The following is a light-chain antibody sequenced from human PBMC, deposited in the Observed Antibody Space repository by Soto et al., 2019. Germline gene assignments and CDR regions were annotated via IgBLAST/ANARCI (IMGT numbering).Light chain of an antibody. CDR2: EDI. CDR1: ISDVGRYNL. Sequence: QSALTQPASVSGSPGQSITTSCTGTISDVGRYNLVSWYQQHPDKAPKLIIYEDIERPSGVSHRFSGSTSGNTASLTISGLQTEDEAKYFCCSYAGGASVVFGGGTKVTVL. V-gene: IGLV2-23*01. CDR3: CSYAGGASVV. J-gene: IGLJ2*01.